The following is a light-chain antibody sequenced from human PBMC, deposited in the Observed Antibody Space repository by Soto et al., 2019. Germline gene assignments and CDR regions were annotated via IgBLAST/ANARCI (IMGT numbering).Light chain of an antibody. V-gene: IGLV2-8*01. CDR2: EVS. CDR3: SSYAGSTL. Sequence: QSALTQPPSASGSPGQSVTISCTGTSSDVGGYNFVSWYQQHPGKAPKPMIYEVSKRPSGVPDRFSGSKSGNTASLTVSGLQAEDEADYYFSSYAGSTLFGGGTKLTVL. CDR1: SSDVGGYNF. J-gene: IGLJ2*01.